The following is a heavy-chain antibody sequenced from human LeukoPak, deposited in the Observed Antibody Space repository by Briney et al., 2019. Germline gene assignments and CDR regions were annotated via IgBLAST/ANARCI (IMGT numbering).Heavy chain of an antibody. CDR1: GYTFTSYD. Sequence: GASVKVSCKASGYTFTSYDINWVRQATGQGREWMGWMNPKSGNTGYAQKLQGRVTMTRSTSINTAYMELSSLRTEDTAVYYWARARWGGDAFDNWGQGTMVTVSS. J-gene: IGHJ3*02. V-gene: IGHV1-8*01. CDR2: MNPKSGNT. D-gene: IGHD3-16*01. CDR3: ARARWGGDAFDN.